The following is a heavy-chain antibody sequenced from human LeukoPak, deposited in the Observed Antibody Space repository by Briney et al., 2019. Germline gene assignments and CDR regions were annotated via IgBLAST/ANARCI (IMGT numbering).Heavy chain of an antibody. Sequence: PGGSLRLSCAASGFTFSSYAMSWVRQAPGKGLEWVSAISGSGGSTYYAESVRGRFTISRDNAKNSLYLQMNSLRAEDTAVYYCARSTYYGSGYYFDYWGQGTLVTVSS. CDR2: ISGSGGST. CDR1: GFTFSSYA. D-gene: IGHD3-10*01. CDR3: ARSTYYGSGYYFDY. J-gene: IGHJ4*02. V-gene: IGHV3-23*01.